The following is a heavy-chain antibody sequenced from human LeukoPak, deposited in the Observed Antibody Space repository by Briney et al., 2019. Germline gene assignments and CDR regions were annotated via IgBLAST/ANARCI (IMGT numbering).Heavy chain of an antibody. Sequence: GGSLRLSCAASGFTFSDYYMSWIRQAPGKGLEWVSYISSSGSTIYYADSVKGRFTISRDNAKNSLYLQMNSLRAEDTAVYYCARSSHYYDSSGYYLLAGAFDIWGQGTMVTVSS. CDR1: GFTFSDYY. J-gene: IGHJ3*02. V-gene: IGHV3-11*01. D-gene: IGHD3-22*01. CDR3: ARSSHYYDSSGYYLLAGAFDI. CDR2: ISSSGSTI.